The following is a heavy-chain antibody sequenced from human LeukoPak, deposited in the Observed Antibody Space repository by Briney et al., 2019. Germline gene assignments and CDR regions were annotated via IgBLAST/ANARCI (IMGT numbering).Heavy chain of an antibody. Sequence: GGSLRLSCAASGFTFSNYWMHWVRQAPGKGLVWVSRLNSDGSSTNYADSVKGRFTISRDNAKNTLYLQMNSLRDEDTAVYYCATPHGDYVIGAFDIWGQGTMVTVSS. CDR2: LNSDGSST. CDR3: ATPHGDYVIGAFDI. V-gene: IGHV3-74*01. CDR1: GFTFSNYW. D-gene: IGHD4-17*01. J-gene: IGHJ3*02.